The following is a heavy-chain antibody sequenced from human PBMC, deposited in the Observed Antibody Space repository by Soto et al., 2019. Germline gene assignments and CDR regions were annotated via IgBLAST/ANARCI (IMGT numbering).Heavy chain of an antibody. CDR1: GFTFSSYG. CDR3: ARGLRFLEWLLQYFDY. Sequence: LRLSCAASGFTFSSYGMHWVRQAPGKGLEGVAVIWYDGSNKYYADSVKGRFTISRDNSKNTLYLQMNSLRAEDTAVYYCARGLRFLEWLLQYFDYWGQGTLVTAPQ. CDR2: IWYDGSNK. J-gene: IGHJ4*02. V-gene: IGHV3-33*01. D-gene: IGHD3-3*01.